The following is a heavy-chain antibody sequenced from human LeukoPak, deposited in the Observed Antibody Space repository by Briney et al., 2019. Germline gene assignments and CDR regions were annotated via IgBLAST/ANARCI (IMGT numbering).Heavy chain of an antibody. CDR2: ISSTSSYI. D-gene: IGHD6-6*01. Sequence: PGGSLRLSCAASGFTFGSYSMNWVRQVPGKGLQWVSSISSTSSYIYYADSVKGRFTVSRDNAKNSLSLQMNSLGAEDTAVYYCARGPISIAARSAFDIWGQGTMVTVSS. J-gene: IGHJ3*02. V-gene: IGHV3-21*01. CDR3: ARGPISIAARSAFDI. CDR1: GFTFGSYS.